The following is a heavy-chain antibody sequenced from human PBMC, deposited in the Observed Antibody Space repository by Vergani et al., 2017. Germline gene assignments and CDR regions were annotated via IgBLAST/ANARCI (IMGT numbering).Heavy chain of an antibody. Sequence: QLQLQESGPGLVKPSETLSLTCSVSGGSISSGSYYWGWIRQPPGKGLEWIGSIYYSGSTLYNPSLKSRVTISVDTSKNQFSLKVTSVTAADTAVYYCAIGGTTVTSNFDYWGQGTLVTVSS. V-gene: IGHV4-39*07. CDR3: AIGGTTVTSNFDY. CDR2: IYYSGST. D-gene: IGHD4-17*01. CDR1: GGSISSGSYY. J-gene: IGHJ4*02.